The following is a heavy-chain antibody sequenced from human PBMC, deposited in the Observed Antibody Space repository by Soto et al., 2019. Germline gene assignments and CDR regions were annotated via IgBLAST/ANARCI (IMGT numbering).Heavy chain of an antibody. CDR2: INPNSGGT. Sequence: ASVKVSCTASGYTFTGYYMHWVRQAPGQGLEWMGWINPNSGGTNYAQKFQGWVTMTRDTSISTAYMELSRLRSDDTAVYYCARSAMIVVVPNYYYGMDVWGQGTTVTVSS. CDR3: ARSAMIVVVPNYYYGMDV. J-gene: IGHJ6*02. V-gene: IGHV1-2*04. D-gene: IGHD3-22*01. CDR1: GYTFTGYY.